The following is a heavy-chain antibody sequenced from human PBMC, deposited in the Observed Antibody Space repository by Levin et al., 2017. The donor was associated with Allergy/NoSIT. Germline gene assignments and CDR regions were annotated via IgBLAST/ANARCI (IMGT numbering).Heavy chain of an antibody. V-gene: IGHV1-18*01. CDR1: GYTFSNYG. CDR2: ISGYNVNT. CDR3: ARACVDPRYCTDTTFDH. J-gene: IGHJ4*02. Sequence: VASVKVSCKAAGYTFSNYGISWVRQAPGQGLEWMGWISGYNVNTHYEQKIQGRVIMTTDTSTSTASLEVRRLRTADTAVYFCARACVDPRYCTDTTFDHWGQGTLVTVSS. D-gene: IGHD2-8*02.